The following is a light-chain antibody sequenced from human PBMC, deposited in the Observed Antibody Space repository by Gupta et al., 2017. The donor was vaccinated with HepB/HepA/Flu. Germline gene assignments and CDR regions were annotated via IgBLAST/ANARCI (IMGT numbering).Light chain of an antibody. CDR1: SSNIGSNS. Sequence: QSVVTQPPSASGTPGQRVTISCSGSSSNIGSNSVSWYQKFPGTAPKLLIYSHTQRPSGVPDRFSGSKSGTSASLAISWLQAEDEADYYCAAWDDSLSALVFGGGTTLTVL. CDR3: AAWDDSLSALV. CDR2: SHT. V-gene: IGLV1-44*01. J-gene: IGLJ3*02.